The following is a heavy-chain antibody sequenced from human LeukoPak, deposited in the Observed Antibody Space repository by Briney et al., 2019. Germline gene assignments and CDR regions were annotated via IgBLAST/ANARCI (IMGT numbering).Heavy chain of an antibody. V-gene: IGHV3-33*01. CDR3: ARVHPYSSGIGLQDYGMDV. Sequence: GGSLRLSCEASGFTFSSYGMHWVRQAPGKGLEWVAVIWYDGSNKYYADSVKGRFTIFRDNSKNTLYLQMNSLRAEDTAVYYCARVHPYSSGIGLQDYGMDVWGQGTTVTVSS. CDR2: IWYDGSNK. J-gene: IGHJ6*02. D-gene: IGHD6-19*01. CDR1: GFTFSSYG.